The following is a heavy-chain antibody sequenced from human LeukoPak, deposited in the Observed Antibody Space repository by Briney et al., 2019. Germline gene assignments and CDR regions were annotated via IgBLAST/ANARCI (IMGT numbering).Heavy chain of an antibody. J-gene: IGHJ3*02. CDR3: AKDRLEYSSSYDAFDI. CDR1: GFTFSRHS. CDR2: ISSDGGDT. D-gene: IGHD6-6*01. Sequence: GGSLRLSCAASGFTFSRHSMAWVRQAPGKGLEWVSSISSDGGDTYYTDSVKGRFTISRDNSGNTLHLQMNSLRAEDTAVYYCAKDRLEYSSSYDAFDIWGQGTMVTVSS. V-gene: IGHV3-23*01.